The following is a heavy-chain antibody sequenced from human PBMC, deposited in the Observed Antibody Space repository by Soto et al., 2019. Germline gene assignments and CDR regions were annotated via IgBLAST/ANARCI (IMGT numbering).Heavy chain of an antibody. CDR1: GYTFTDLY. Sequence: QVQLVQSGAELKKPGASVRVSCKRSGYTFTDLYIHWVRQAPGQGLEWMGWVDPRSGDRRNTQKCQGRVTMSRDTSTSTVYMELNSLTSDDTAVYYCARDTYGPLDYWGQGTLVTVSS. CDR2: VDPRSGDR. CDR3: ARDTYGPLDY. D-gene: IGHD2-8*01. V-gene: IGHV1-2*02. J-gene: IGHJ4*02.